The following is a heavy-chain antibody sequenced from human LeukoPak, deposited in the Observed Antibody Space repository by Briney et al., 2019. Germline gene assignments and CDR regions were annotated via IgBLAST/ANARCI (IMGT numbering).Heavy chain of an antibody. Sequence: GGSLRLSCAASGFTFSSYAMHWVRQAPGKGLEWVAVISYDGSNKYYADSVKGRFTISRDNAKNSLYLQMNSLRAEDTAVYYCARDRGWSSFDYWGQGALVTVSS. J-gene: IGHJ4*02. CDR1: GFTFSSYA. D-gene: IGHD6-19*01. CDR3: ARDRGWSSFDY. CDR2: ISYDGSNK. V-gene: IGHV3-30*04.